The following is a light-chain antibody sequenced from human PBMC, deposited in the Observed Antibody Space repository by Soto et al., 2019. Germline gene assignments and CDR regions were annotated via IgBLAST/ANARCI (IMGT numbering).Light chain of an antibody. CDR2: GAS. CDR3: QQFIDWPWT. CDR1: QSISRN. V-gene: IGKV3-15*01. Sequence: EIVMTQSPVTLSVSPGERATLSCRASQSISRNLAWYQQTPGQAPRLLISGASDRATGIPARFSGSGSETEFTLTISSLQSEDFAVYFCQQFIDWPWTFGQGTKVE. J-gene: IGKJ1*01.